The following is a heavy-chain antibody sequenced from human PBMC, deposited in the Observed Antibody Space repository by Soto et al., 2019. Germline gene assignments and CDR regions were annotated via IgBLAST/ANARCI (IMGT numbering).Heavy chain of an antibody. CDR2: IYSGGST. CDR3: AGVWDDYSNWFDP. D-gene: IGHD4-4*01. Sequence: EVQLVESGGGLVQPGGSLRLSCAASGFTVSSNYMSWVRQAPGKGLEWVSVIYSGGSTYYADSVKGRFTISRDNSKNTLYLQMNSLRAEDTAVYYCAGVWDDYSNWFDPWGQGTLVTVSS. CDR1: GFTVSSNY. J-gene: IGHJ5*02. V-gene: IGHV3-66*01.